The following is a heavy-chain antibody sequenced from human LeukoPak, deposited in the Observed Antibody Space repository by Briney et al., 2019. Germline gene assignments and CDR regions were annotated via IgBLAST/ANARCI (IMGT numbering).Heavy chain of an antibody. D-gene: IGHD3-3*01. V-gene: IGHV4-59*01. J-gene: IGHJ4*02. CDR1: GGSISSYY. CDR2: IYYSGST. CDR3: ARGNTMFRGVFNY. Sequence: SETLSLTCTVSGGSISSYYWSWIRQPPGKGLEWIGYIYYSGSTNYNPSLKSRVTISVDTCKNQFSLKLSSVTAADTAVYYCARGNTMFRGVFNYWGQGTLVTVSS.